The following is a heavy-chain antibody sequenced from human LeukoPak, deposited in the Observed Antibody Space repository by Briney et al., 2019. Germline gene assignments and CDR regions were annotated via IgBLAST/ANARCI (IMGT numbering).Heavy chain of an antibody. D-gene: IGHD2-2*02. CDR3: ARGAGGLGYCSSTSCYKVNWFDP. CDR1: GGSFSGYY. J-gene: IGHJ5*02. V-gene: IGHV4-34*01. Sequence: KPSETLSLTCAVYGGSFSGYYWSWIRQPPGKGLEWIGEINHRGSTNYNPSLKSRVTISVDTSKNQFSLKLSSVTAADTAVYYCARGAGGLGYCSSTSCYKVNWFDPWGQGTLVTVSS. CDR2: INHRGST.